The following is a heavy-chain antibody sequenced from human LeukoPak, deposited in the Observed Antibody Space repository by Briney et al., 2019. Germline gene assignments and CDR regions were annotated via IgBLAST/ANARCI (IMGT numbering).Heavy chain of an antibody. CDR2: ISSSSSYI. Sequence: GGSLRLSCAASGFTFSSYSMNWVRQAPGKGLEWVSSISSSSSYIYYADSVKGRFTISRDNAKNSLYLQMNSLRSEDTAVYYCASGLTPGTHGAFDIWGQGTMVTVSS. J-gene: IGHJ3*02. V-gene: IGHV3-21*04. CDR1: GFTFSSYS. D-gene: IGHD3/OR15-3a*01. CDR3: ASGLTPGTHGAFDI.